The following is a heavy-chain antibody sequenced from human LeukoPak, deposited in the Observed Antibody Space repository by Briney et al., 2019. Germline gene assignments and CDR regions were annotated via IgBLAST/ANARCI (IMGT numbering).Heavy chain of an antibody. CDR3: AKGGYSNGRYYYYYMDV. D-gene: IGHD5-18*01. V-gene: IGHV3-23*01. J-gene: IGHJ6*03. Sequence: GSLRLSCAASGSGSIFSNYGMRWVRQAPGKGLEWVSAISGSGASTYYADSVKGRCIVSRDNSKKTLHLQMNNLRAEDTAVYYCAKGGYSNGRYYYYYMDVWGEGTTVTVSS. CDR2: ISGSGAST. CDR1: GSGSIFSNYG.